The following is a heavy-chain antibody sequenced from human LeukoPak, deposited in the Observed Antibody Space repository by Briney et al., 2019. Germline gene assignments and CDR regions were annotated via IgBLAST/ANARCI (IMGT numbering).Heavy chain of an antibody. V-gene: IGHV1-2*06. CDR2: INPNSGGT. CDR3: AGGITGTLDY. D-gene: IGHD1-20*01. CDR1: GYTFTRYS. Sequence: ASVKVSCKASGYTFTRYSMHWVRQAPGQGLEWMGRINPNSGGTNYAQKFQGRGTMTRDTSISTAYMELSRLRSDDTAVYYCAGGITGTLDYWGQGTLVTVSS. J-gene: IGHJ4*02.